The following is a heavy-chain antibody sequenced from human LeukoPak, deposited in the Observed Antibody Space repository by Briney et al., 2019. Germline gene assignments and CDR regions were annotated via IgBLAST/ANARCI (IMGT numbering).Heavy chain of an antibody. V-gene: IGHV3-53*01. CDR1: GFTVSGNY. J-gene: IGHJ6*02. CDR2: IYSGGST. CDR3: ASGPSYCSSTSCYSDYYYGMDV. D-gene: IGHD2-2*01. Sequence: GGSLRLSCAASGFTVSGNYMSWVRQAPGKGLEWVSVIYSGGSTYYADSVKGRFTISRDNSKNTLYLQMNGLRAEDTAVYYCASGPSYCSSTSCYSDYYYGMDVWGQGTTVTVSS.